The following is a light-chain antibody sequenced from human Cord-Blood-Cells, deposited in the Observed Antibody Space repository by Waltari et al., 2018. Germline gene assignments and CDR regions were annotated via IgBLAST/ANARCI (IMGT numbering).Light chain of an antibody. J-gene: IGLJ2*01. CDR1: SPNIGAGYD. Sequence: HSVLTQPPSVSGAPGQRVTISCTWSSPNIGAGYDVHWYQQLPGTAPKLLIYGNSNRPSGVPDRFSGSKSGTSASLAITGLQAEDEADYYCQSYDSSLSVVFGGGTKLTVL. CDR2: GNS. V-gene: IGLV1-40*01. CDR3: QSYDSSLSVV.